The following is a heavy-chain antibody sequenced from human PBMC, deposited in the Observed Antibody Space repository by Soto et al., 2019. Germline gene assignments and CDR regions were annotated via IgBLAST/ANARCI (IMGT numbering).Heavy chain of an antibody. CDR2: INQDGSET. CDR1: GFTFSDHY. J-gene: IGHJ4*02. CDR3: ARHDRDSRYSDFDH. D-gene: IGHD2-15*01. Sequence: GGSLRLSCAASGFTFSDHYMDWVRQAPGKGLEWVASINQDGSETYYVDSVKGRFTISRDNAKKSLFVQMHTLRVEDTALYYCARHDRDSRYSDFDHWGLGTLVTVSS. V-gene: IGHV3-7*01.